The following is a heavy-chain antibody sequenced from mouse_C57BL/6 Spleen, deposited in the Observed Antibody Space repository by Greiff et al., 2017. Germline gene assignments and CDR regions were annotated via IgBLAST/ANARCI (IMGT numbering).Heavy chain of an antibody. Sequence: EVKLQQSGPELVKPGASVKISCKASGYSFTGYYMHWVKQSHGNILDWIGYIYPYNGVSSYNQKFKGKATLTVDKSSSTAYMELRSLTSEDSAVYYCARGGYGYDRNYYAMDYWGQGTSVTVSS. CDR1: GYSFTGYY. D-gene: IGHD2-2*01. CDR2: IYPYNGVS. V-gene: IGHV1-31*01. CDR3: ARGGYGYDRNYYAMDY. J-gene: IGHJ4*01.